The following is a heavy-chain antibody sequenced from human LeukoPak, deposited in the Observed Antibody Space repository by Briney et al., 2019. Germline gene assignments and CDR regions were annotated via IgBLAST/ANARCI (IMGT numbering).Heavy chain of an antibody. D-gene: IGHD5-12*01. V-gene: IGHV1-2*02. CDR2: INPNSGGT. J-gene: IGHJ4*02. CDR1: GYTFTGYY. Sequence: ASVKVSCKASGYTFTGYYMHWVRQAPGQGIEWMGWINPNSGGTNYAQKFQGRVTMTRDTSISTAYMELSRLRSDDTAVYYCARDLSGYDLYFDYWGQGTLVTVSS. CDR3: ARDLSGYDLYFDY.